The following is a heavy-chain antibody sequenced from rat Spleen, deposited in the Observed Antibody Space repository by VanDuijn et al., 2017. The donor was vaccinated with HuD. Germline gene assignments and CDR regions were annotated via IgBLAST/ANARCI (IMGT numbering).Heavy chain of an antibody. CDR2: ITHEGSST. J-gene: IGHJ2*01. D-gene: IGHD5-1*01. CDR3: TREARGGSSDY. Sequence: EVHLVESGGGLVQPGRSLKLSCAASGFTFSDYYMAWVRQAPKKGLEWVASITHEGSSTYYRDSVKGRFTISRDNAKSTLYLQMDSLRSEDTATYYCTREARGGSSDYWGQGLMVTVSS. V-gene: IGHV5-20*01. CDR1: GFTFSDYY.